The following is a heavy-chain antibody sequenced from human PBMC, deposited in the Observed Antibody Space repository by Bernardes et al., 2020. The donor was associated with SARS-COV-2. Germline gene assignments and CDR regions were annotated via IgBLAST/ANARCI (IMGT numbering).Heavy chain of an antibody. CDR1: GFSLSTSGVG. CDR2: IYWDDDK. V-gene: IGHV2-5*02. CDR3: AHRLAAGWYGDWFDP. J-gene: IGHJ5*02. D-gene: IGHD6-19*01. Sequence: SVPTHVKPTQTLTLTCTFSGFSLSTSGVGVGWIRQPPGKALEWLALIYWDDDKRYSPSLKSRLTITKDTSKNQVVLTMTNMDPVDTATYYCAHRLAAGWYGDWFDPWGQGTLVTGSS.